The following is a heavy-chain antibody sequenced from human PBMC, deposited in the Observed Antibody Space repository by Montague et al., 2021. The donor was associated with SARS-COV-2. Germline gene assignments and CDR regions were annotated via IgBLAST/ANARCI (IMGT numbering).Heavy chain of an antibody. CDR3: ARSTSGWFIY. J-gene: IGHJ4*02. V-gene: IGHV4-39*01. D-gene: IGHD6-19*01. CDR2: MYSSGTT. Sequence: SETLSLTCSVSGGSISSTSFFWAWIRQPPGKGLEWVGSMYSSGTTXYSPSLKSRVTISGDTSGNQLSVRLSSVTAADTAVYYCARSTSGWFIYWGQGTLVTVSS. CDR1: GGSISSTSFF.